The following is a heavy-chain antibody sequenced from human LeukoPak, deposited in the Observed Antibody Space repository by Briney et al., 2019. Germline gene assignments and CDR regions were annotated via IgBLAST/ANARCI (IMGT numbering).Heavy chain of an antibody. D-gene: IGHD3-22*01. J-gene: IGHJ4*02. Sequence: SETLSLTCAVYGGSFSGYYWSWIRQPPGKGLEWIGEINHSGSTNYNPSLKSRVTISVDTSKKQFSLKLSSVTAADTAVYYCVTYYFDSSGPRKNYWGQGTLVTVSS. CDR1: GGSFSGYY. CDR2: INHSGST. V-gene: IGHV4-34*01. CDR3: VTYYFDSSGPRKNY.